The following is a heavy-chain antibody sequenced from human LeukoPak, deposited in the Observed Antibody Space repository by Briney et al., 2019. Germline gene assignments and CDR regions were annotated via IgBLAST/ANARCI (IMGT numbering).Heavy chain of an antibody. CDR1: GFTFDSHT. J-gene: IGHJ6*03. D-gene: IGHD3-16*01. CDR2: IKGIGPTT. CDR3: ARAGELRYMDV. V-gene: IGHV3-48*04. Sequence: PGGSLRLSCAASGFTFDSHTVIWIRQAPGKGLEWLSTIKGIGPTTYYADSVKGRFTISRDNAKNSLFLQMSSLRADDTAIYYCARAGELRYMDVWGKGTAVTVSS.